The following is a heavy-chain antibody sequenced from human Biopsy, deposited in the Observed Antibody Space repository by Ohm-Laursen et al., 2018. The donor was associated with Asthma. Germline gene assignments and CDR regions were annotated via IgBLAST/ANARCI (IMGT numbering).Heavy chain of an antibody. Sequence: ASVKVSCKASGYTFTSYGISWVRQAPGQGLEWMGWISAYNGNTNYAQKLQGRVTITTDTSTSTAYMELRSLRSDDTALFYYERAAYDILTGYYGGGGMDVWGQGTTVTVSS. V-gene: IGHV1-18*04. CDR3: ERAAYDILTGYYGGGGMDV. CDR1: GYTFTSYG. D-gene: IGHD3-9*01. CDR2: ISAYNGNT. J-gene: IGHJ6*02.